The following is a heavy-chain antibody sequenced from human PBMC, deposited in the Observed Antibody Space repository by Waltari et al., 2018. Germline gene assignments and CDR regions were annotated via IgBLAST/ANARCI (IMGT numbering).Heavy chain of an antibody. D-gene: IGHD2-15*01. CDR2: INHSGST. CDR3: ARGWCSGGSCYSPVDY. V-gene: IGHV4-34*01. CDR1: GGSFSGYY. J-gene: IGHJ4*02. Sequence: QVQLQQWGAGLLKPSETLSLTCAVYGGSFSGYYWSWIRQPPGQGLEWIGEINHSGSTNYNPSIKSRVTISVDTSKNQCSRKLSAVTAADTAVYYCARGWCSGGSCYSPVDYWGQGTLVTVSS.